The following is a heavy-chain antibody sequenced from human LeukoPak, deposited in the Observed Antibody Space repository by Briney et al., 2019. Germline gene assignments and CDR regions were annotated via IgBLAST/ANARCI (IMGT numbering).Heavy chain of an antibody. V-gene: IGHV3-9*01. D-gene: IGHD6-13*01. CDR3: AKLARAAVSDY. J-gene: IGHJ4*02. CDR1: GFTFGDYA. CDR2: ISWNSGDI. Sequence: PGGSLRLSCAASGFTFGDYAMHWVRQAPGKGLEWLSGISWNSGDIAHADSVKGRFTISRDNAKNSLYLQMNSLRPDDTALYHCAKLARAAVSDYWGQGTLVTVSS.